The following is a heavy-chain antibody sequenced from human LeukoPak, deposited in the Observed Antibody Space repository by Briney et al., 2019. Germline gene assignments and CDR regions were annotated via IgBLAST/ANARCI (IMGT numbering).Heavy chain of an antibody. Sequence: ASVKVSCKASGYTFTSYYMHWVRQAPGQGLESMGVINPSGGSTSYAQKFQGRVTMTRDMSTSTVYMELSSLRSDDTAVYYCARGRGGTVAGTGQYFDYWGQGTLVTVSS. CDR2: INPSGGST. CDR1: GYTFTSYY. D-gene: IGHD6-19*01. V-gene: IGHV1-46*01. J-gene: IGHJ4*02. CDR3: ARGRGGTVAGTGQYFDY.